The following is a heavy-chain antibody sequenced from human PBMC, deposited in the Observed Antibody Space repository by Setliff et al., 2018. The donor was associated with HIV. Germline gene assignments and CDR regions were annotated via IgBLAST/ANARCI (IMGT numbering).Heavy chain of an antibody. CDR3: ARYRRGAEWFDP. Sequence: SETLSLTCTVSGGSISSYDYNWGWIRQPPGKGLEWIANIYYTGRTYYNPSLKSRVTISVDTSKNQFSLKVTSLTAANTAVYYCARYRRGAEWFDPWGQGTLVTV. CDR2: IYYTGRT. V-gene: IGHV4-39*01. J-gene: IGHJ5*02. CDR1: GGSISSYDYN. D-gene: IGHD1-26*01.